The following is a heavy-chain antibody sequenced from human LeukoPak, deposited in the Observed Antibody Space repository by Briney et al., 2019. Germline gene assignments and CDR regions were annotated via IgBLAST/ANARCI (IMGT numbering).Heavy chain of an antibody. CDR1: GGSISSSSYY. V-gene: IGHV4-39*01. J-gene: IGHJ3*02. CDR3: ARHNYYDDSSGYSIRYAFDI. D-gene: IGHD3-22*01. CDR2: IYYSGST. Sequence: PSETLSLTCTVSGGSISSSSYYWGWIRQPPGKGLEWIGSIYYSGSTYYNPSLKSRVTISVDTSKNQFSLKLSSVNAADTAVYYCARHNYYDDSSGYSIRYAFDIWGQGTMVTVSS.